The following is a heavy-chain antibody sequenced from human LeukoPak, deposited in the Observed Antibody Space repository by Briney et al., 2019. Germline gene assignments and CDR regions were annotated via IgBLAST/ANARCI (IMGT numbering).Heavy chain of an antibody. V-gene: IGHV4-4*07. CDR3: AREDYQLVSGDFYYYMNV. Sequence: SETLSLTCTVSGGSIGSYYWSWIRLPAGKGLEWIGRMYTSGTTYYNPSLKSRVSMSLDTSKDQFSLKVSSVTAADTAIYYCAREDYQLVSGDFYYYMNVWGKGTTVTVSS. CDR1: GGSIGSYY. J-gene: IGHJ6*03. D-gene: IGHD2-2*01. CDR2: MYTSGTT.